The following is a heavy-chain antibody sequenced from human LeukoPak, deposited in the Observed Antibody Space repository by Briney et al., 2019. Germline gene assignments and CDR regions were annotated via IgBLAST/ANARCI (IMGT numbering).Heavy chain of an antibody. CDR3: AKMHYFGSGSPDY. D-gene: IGHD3-10*01. V-gene: IGHV3-23*01. CDR2: TSGSGVTT. Sequence: GGSLRLSCAASGFTFSSYAISWVRQAPGKGLEWVSGTSGSGVTTYYADSVKGRFTISRDNSKNTLYLQMDSLRAEDTAVYYCAKMHYFGSGSPDYWGQGTLVTVSS. CDR1: GFTFSSYA. J-gene: IGHJ4*02.